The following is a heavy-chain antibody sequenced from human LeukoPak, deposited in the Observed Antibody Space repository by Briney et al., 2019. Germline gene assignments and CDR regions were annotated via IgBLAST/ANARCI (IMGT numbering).Heavy chain of an antibody. Sequence: SETLSLTCTVSGDSISSSSYYWRLIRQPPGKRLEWIGSSYYSGSTYYNPSLKSRVTISVDTSKNQFSQKLSSVTAADTAVYYCARMGIAAAVGGHWGQGTLVTVSS. CDR3: ARMGIAAAVGGH. CDR1: GDSISSSSYY. J-gene: IGHJ4*02. D-gene: IGHD6-13*01. CDR2: SYYSGST. V-gene: IGHV4-39*01.